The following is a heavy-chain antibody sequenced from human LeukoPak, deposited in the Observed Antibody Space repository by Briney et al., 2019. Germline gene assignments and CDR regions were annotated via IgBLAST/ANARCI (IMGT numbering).Heavy chain of an antibody. CDR2: VNRDGSET. CDR3: ARNNGMDV. J-gene: IGHJ6*02. V-gene: IGHV3-7*03. CDR1: GFTFSDYY. Sequence: GGSLRLSCAASGFTFSDYYMSWIRQAPGRGPEWVANVNRDGSETYYLDSVKGRFTISKDNAKNSLYLQMNSLRAEDTALYHCARNNGMDVWGQGTTVIVSS.